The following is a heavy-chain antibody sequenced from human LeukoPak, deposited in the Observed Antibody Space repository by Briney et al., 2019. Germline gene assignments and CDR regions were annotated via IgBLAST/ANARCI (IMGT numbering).Heavy chain of an antibody. CDR1: GGTFSSYA. Sequence: EASVKVSCKASGGTFSSYAISWVRQAPGQGLEWMGGIIPIFGTANYAQKFQCRVTITADESTSTAYMELSSLRSEDTAVYYCARTSPPYDFWSGYYNWGQGTLVTVSS. D-gene: IGHD3-3*01. V-gene: IGHV1-69*13. CDR2: IIPIFGTA. CDR3: ARTSPPYDFWSGYYN. J-gene: IGHJ4*02.